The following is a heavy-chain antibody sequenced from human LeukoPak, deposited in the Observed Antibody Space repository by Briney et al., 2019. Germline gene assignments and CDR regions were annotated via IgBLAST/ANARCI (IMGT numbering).Heavy chain of an antibody. CDR3: ARHTAYSSMDV. V-gene: IGHV4-39*01. J-gene: IGHJ6*04. D-gene: IGHD2-21*01. CDR1: GDSISSTGYY. CDR2: MSYSGNT. Sequence: PSETLSLTCTVSGDSISSTGYYWGWIRQPPGKGLEWIGHMSYSGNTFYSPSLKSRVTISVDTSKNHFSLKLTSVTAADMSIYYCARHTAYSSMDVWGKGTTVTVST.